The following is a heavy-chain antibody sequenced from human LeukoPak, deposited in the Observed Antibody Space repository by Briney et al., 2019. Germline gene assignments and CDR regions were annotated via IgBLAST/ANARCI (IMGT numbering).Heavy chain of an antibody. J-gene: IGHJ4*02. CDR3: ARYYIAAIDY. CDR1: GYSISSGYY. CDR2: IYHSGST. V-gene: IGHV4-38-2*02. Sequence: SETLSLTCTVSGYSISSGYYWGWIRQPPGKGLEWIGSIYHSGSTYYNPSLKSRVTISVDTSKNQFSLKLSSVTAADTAVYYCARYYIAAIDYWGQGTLVTVSS. D-gene: IGHD6-6*01.